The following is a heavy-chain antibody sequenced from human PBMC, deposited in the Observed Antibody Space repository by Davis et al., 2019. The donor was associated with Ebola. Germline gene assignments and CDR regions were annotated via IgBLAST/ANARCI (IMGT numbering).Heavy chain of an antibody. Sequence: GESLKISCAASGFTFSSYWMHWVRQGPGKGLVWVSRISSDGSSTSSADSVKGRFTISRDNAKNTLYLQMNSLRAEDTDIYYCARGNYYGFDYWGQATLVKVSS. CDR1: GFTFSSYW. D-gene: IGHD1-26*01. CDR2: ISSDGSST. CDR3: ARGNYYGFDY. J-gene: IGHJ4*02. V-gene: IGHV3-74*01.